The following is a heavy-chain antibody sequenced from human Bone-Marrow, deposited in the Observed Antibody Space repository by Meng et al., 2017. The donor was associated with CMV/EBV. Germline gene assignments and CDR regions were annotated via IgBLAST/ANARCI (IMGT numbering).Heavy chain of an antibody. V-gene: IGHV1-69*10. Sequence: RYACNWVRQATGQGLEWMGGIIPILGIANYAQKFQGRVTITADKSTTTAYMELSSLRSEDTAVYYCAREACSGGSCYSGRVNAFDIWGQGTMVTVSS. J-gene: IGHJ3*02. CDR3: AREACSGGSCYSGRVNAFDI. CDR2: IIPILGIA. D-gene: IGHD2-15*01. CDR1: RYA.